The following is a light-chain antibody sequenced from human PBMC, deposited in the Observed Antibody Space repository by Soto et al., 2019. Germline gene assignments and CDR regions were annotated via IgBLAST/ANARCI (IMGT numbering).Light chain of an antibody. V-gene: IGLV5-45*03. CDR1: SGINVDTYR. J-gene: IGLJ1*01. CDR3: MIWHTRAYV. CDR2: YKTDSDK. Sequence: QLVLTQPSSLSASPGASASLTCTLRSGINVDTYRIYWYQQKPGSPPQYLLSYKTDSDKQQGSGVPSRFSGSKDASANEAILLISGLQSEDEAEYYCMIWHTRAYVFGTGTKVTVL.